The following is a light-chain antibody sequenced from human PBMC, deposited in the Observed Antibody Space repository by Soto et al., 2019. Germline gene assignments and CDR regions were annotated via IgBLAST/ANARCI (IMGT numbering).Light chain of an antibody. J-gene: IGKJ1*01. CDR3: QQYSTYPWT. CDR2: DAS. Sequence: DIQMTQSPSSLSASVGDRVTITCRASQSISSYLNWYQQKPGKAPKLLIFDASSLESGTPSRFSGRSSGTQFTLTINGLQPDDFATYYCQQYSTYPWTFGQGTKVDIK. CDR1: QSISSY. V-gene: IGKV1-5*01.